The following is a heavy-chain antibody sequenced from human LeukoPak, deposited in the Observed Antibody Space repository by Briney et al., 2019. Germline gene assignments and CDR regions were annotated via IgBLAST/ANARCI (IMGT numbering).Heavy chain of an antibody. CDR2: IYYSGST. Sequence: PSETLSLTCTVSGGSISSSDYYWSWIRQPPGKGLEWIGYIYYSGSTNYNPSLKSRVTISVDTSKNQFSLKLSSVTAADTAVYYCARQHHYYGSGSYYKDAFDIWGQGTMVTVSS. CDR3: ARQHHYYGSGSYYKDAFDI. CDR1: GGSISSSDYY. D-gene: IGHD3-10*01. V-gene: IGHV4-61*05. J-gene: IGHJ3*02.